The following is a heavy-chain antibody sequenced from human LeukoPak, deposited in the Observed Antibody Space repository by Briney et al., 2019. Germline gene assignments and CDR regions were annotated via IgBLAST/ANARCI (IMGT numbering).Heavy chain of an antibody. Sequence: GASLKISCKASGYSFNTYWIGWVRQMPGKGLEWMGIIYPGDSEIRYSPSFQGQVTISADKSISTAYLQWSSLKASDTAMYYCARHVIGLGGTTKYHWFDPWGQGTLVTVSS. D-gene: IGHD1-1*01. CDR2: IYPGDSEI. J-gene: IGHJ5*02. V-gene: IGHV5-51*01. CDR1: GYSFNTYW. CDR3: ARHVIGLGGTTKYHWFDP.